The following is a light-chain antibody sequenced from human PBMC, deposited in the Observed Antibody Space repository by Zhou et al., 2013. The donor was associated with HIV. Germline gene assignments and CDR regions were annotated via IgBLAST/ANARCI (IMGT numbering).Light chain of an antibody. CDR2: GAS. CDR3: QQYVSSST. J-gene: IGKJ2*01. Sequence: EIVLTQSPGTLSLFPGERATLSCRASQTVSNRYLAWYQQKPGQTPRLLFYGASSRATGIPDRFSGSGSGTDFTLTINRLEPEDFAVYYCQQYVSSSTFGQGTKLEIK. V-gene: IGKV3-20*01. CDR1: QTVSNRY.